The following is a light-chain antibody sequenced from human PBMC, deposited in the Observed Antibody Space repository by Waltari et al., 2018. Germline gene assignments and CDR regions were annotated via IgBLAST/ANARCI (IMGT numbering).Light chain of an antibody. V-gene: IGLV2-14*01. CDR3: SSYTSTDVV. CDR1: SSDVGGYNY. Sequence: QSALTQPASVSGSPGQSITISCTGTSSDVGGYNYVSWYQQHPGKAPKLMIYDVSNRPSGVSNRFSGAKSGNPASLTSSGLQAEDEADYYCSSYTSTDVVFGGGTKLTVL. CDR2: DVS. J-gene: IGLJ2*01.